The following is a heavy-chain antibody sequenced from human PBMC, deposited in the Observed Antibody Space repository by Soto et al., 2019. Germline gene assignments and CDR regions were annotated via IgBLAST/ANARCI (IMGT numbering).Heavy chain of an antibody. V-gene: IGHV3-30-3*01. CDR2: ISYDGSNK. Sequence: QVPLVESGGGVVQPGRSLRLSCAASGFTFSSYAMHWVRQAPGKGLEWVAVISYDGSNKYYADSVKGRFTISRDNSKNTLYLQMNSLRAEDTAVYYCASQGYSSGWYYLDYWGQGTLVTVSS. D-gene: IGHD6-19*01. J-gene: IGHJ4*02. CDR3: ASQGYSSGWYYLDY. CDR1: GFTFSSYA.